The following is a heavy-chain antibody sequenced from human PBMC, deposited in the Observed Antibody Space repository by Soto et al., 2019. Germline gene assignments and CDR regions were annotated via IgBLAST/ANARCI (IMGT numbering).Heavy chain of an antibody. CDR3: ARQANRNYFDY. CDR2: IYYSGST. J-gene: IGHJ4*02. CDR1: GGSISSSSYY. Sequence: SETLSLTCTVSGGSISSSSYYWGWIRQPPGKGLEWIGSIYYSGSTYYNPSLKSRVTISVDTSKNQFSLKLSSVTAADTAVYYCARQANRNYFDYWGQGTLVTVSS. V-gene: IGHV4-39*01.